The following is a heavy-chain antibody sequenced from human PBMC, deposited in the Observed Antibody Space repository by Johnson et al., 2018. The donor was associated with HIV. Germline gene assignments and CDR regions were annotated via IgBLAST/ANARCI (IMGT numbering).Heavy chain of an antibody. Sequence: EVQLVESGGGLIQPGRSLRLSCAASGFTFDDYAMHWVRQAPGKGLEWVSGINWNGGSTGYADSVKGRFTISRDNAKNSLYLQMNSLRAEDTAVYYCARSNTAMMYDAFDIWGQGTMVTVSS. CDR2: INWNGGST. CDR3: ARSNTAMMYDAFDI. D-gene: IGHD5-18*01. J-gene: IGHJ3*02. V-gene: IGHV3-9*01. CDR1: GFTFDDYA.